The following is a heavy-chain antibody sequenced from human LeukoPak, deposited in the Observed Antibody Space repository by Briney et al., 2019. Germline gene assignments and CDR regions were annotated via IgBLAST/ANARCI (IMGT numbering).Heavy chain of an antibody. D-gene: IGHD7-27*01. CDR3: ARGQNWGSQPFDP. CDR2: IYYSGST. V-gene: IGHV4-30-4*08. J-gene: IGHJ5*02. Sequence: SETLSLTCTVSGGSVSSGDYYWSWIRQPPGKGLEWIGYIYYSGSTYYNPSLQSRVTISVDTSKNQFSLKLTSVTASDTAVYYCARGQNWGSQPFDPWGQGTLVTVSS. CDR1: GGSVSSGDYY.